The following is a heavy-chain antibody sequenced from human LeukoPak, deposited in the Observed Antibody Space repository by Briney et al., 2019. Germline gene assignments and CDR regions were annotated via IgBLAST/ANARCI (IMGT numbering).Heavy chain of an antibody. J-gene: IGHJ4*02. CDR1: SGFISDYY. Sequence: SETLSLTCTVSSGFISDYYWSWIRQPPGKGLEWIGFVHYSGSTNYTPSLKSRVTMSVDTSKNQFSLKLRSVTAADTAVYYCASAGYCTGNMCHPGGDYWGQGTLVTVSS. CDR2: VHYSGST. CDR3: ASAGYCTGNMCHPGGDY. V-gene: IGHV4-59*08. D-gene: IGHD2-8*02.